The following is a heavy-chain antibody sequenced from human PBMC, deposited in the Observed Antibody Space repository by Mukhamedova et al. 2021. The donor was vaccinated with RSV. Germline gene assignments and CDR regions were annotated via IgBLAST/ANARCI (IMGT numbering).Heavy chain of an antibody. CDR2: IYTGGST. Sequence: YMSWVRQTPGKGLEWVAVIYTGGSTYYADSVKGRFTVSRDNSENTLYLQMNSLKAEDTAVYYCARGGGRVAFLEWLTFAYWGQGTLVTV. CDR1: Y. J-gene: IGHJ4*02. D-gene: IGHD3-3*02. CDR3: ARGGGRVAFLEWLTFAY. V-gene: IGHV3-53*01.